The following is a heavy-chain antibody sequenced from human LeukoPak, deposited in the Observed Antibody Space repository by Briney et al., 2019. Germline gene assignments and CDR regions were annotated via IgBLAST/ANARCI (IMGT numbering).Heavy chain of an antibody. CDR2: ISTSGNI. D-gene: IGHD4-11*01. Sequence: SETLSLTCTVSGSSMNGFQWSWIRQPAGKGLEWIGRISTSGNINYTPSLKSRVTMSVDTSKNQFSLKLTSVTAADTAVYFCARGQSYRKSQNWFGPWGQGALVTVSS. V-gene: IGHV4-4*07. J-gene: IGHJ5*02. CDR1: GSSMNGFQ. CDR3: ARGQSYRKSQNWFGP.